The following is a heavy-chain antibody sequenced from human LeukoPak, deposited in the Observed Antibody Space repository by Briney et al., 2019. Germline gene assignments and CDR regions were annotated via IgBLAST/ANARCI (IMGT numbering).Heavy chain of an antibody. V-gene: IGHV4-59*12. CDR2: IYYSGST. CDR3: ARERGRRGYSYGWGTRDYGMDV. D-gene: IGHD5-18*01. J-gene: IGHJ6*02. Sequence: SETLSLTCTVSGGSISSYYWSWIRQPPGKGLEWIGYIYYSGSTNYNPSLKSRVTISVDTSKNQFSLKLTSVTAADTAVYYCARERGRRGYSYGWGTRDYGMDVWGQGTTVTVSS. CDR1: GGSISSYY.